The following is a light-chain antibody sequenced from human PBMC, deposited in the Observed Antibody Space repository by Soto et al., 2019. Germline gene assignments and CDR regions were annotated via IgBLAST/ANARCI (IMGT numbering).Light chain of an antibody. CDR3: QQLRSYPST. J-gene: IGKJ4*01. Sequence: IQVTQSPSSLSASVGDRVTTTCRASQDISSYLAWYQQKPGKAPTLLIYAASTLQSGVPSRFSGSGLGTDFTLTISSLQAEDFASYYCQQLRSYPSTFGGGTKVDIK. CDR2: AAS. V-gene: IGKV1-9*01. CDR1: QDISSY.